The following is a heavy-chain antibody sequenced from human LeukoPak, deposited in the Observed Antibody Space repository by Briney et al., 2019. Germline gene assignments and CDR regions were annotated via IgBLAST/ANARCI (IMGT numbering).Heavy chain of an antibody. CDR1: GYTFTSYG. J-gene: IGHJ4*02. Sequence: ASVKVSCKASGYTFTSYGISWVRQAPGQGLEWMGWISAYNGNTNYAQKLQGRVTMTTDTSTSTAYMELRSRRSDDTAVYYCARGRRGYGRDYFDYWGQGTLVTVSS. CDR3: ARGRRGYGRDYFDY. D-gene: IGHD4-17*01. V-gene: IGHV1-18*01. CDR2: ISAYNGNT.